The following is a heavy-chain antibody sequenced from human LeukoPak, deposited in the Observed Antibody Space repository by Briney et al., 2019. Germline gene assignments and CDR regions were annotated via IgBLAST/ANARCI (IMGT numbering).Heavy chain of an antibody. CDR1: GGSFSGYY. D-gene: IGHD3-9*01. J-gene: IGHJ4*02. V-gene: IGHV4-34*01. CDR2: INHSGST. Sequence: SETLSLTCAVYGGSFSGYYWSWIRQPPGKGLEWIGEINHSGSTNYNPSLKSRVTISVDTSKNQFSLKLSSVTAADTAVYYCARLLPYYDILTGYYMPHFDCWGQGTLVTVSS. CDR3: ARLLPYYDILTGYYMPHFDC.